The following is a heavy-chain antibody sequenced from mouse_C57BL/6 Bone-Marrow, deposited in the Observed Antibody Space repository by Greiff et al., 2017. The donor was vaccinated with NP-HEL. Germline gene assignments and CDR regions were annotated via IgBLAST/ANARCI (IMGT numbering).Heavy chain of an antibody. V-gene: IGHV1-54*01. CDR3: ARNSDYYGSSTWFAY. CDR1: GYAFTNYL. J-gene: IGHJ3*01. D-gene: IGHD1-1*01. Sequence: QVQLKQSGAELVRPGTSVKVSCKASGYAFTNYLIEWVKQRPGQGLEWIGVINPGSGGTNYNEKFKGKATLTADKSSSTAYMQLSSLTSEDSAVYFCARNSDYYGSSTWFAYWGQGTLVTVSA. CDR2: INPGSGGT.